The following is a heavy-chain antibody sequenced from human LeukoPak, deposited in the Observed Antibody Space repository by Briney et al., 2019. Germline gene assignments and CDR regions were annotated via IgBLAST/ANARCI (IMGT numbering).Heavy chain of an antibody. CDR2: IYSGGST. V-gene: IGHV3-53*01. Sequence: GGSLRLSCAVSGYIVSGKYMGWVRQAPGEGLEYVSVIYSGGSTYYIDSVKGRFTISRDNSKNTLYFQMNSLRVEDTAVYYCVTPGPTVTGGFEYWGQGTLVTVSS. J-gene: IGHJ4*02. D-gene: IGHD4-17*01. CDR1: GYIVSGKY. CDR3: VTPGPTVTGGFEY.